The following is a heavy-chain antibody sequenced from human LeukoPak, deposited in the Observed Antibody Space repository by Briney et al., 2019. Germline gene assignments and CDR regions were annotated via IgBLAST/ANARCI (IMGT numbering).Heavy chain of an antibody. Sequence: PGGSLRLSCAASGFTFRSYWMSWVRQAPGKGLEWVANIDEAGSEKCYVDSVKGRFTISRDNAKNSLYLQMNSLRAEDTAVYYCARSLRWSYCWGRGTRVTVSS. CDR1: GFTFRSYW. CDR2: IDEAGSEK. V-gene: IGHV3-7*01. J-gene: IGHJ4*02. D-gene: IGHD4-23*01. CDR3: ARSLRWSYC.